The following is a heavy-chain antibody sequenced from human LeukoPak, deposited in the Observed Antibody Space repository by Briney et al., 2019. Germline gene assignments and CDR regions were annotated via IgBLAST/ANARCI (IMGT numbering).Heavy chain of an antibody. D-gene: IGHD5-18*01. J-gene: IGHJ4*02. Sequence: SVKVSCKASGGTFSSYAISWVRQAPGQGLEWMGGIIPIFGTANYAQKFQGRVTITADESTSTVYMELRRLRSDDTAVYYCAREVDTAMVKDYWGQGTLVTVSS. V-gene: IGHV1-69*13. CDR3: AREVDTAMVKDY. CDR1: GGTFSSYA. CDR2: IIPIFGTA.